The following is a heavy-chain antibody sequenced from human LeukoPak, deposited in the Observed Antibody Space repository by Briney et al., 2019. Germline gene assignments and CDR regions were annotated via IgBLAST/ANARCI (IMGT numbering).Heavy chain of an antibody. Sequence: SETLSLTCTVSGGSISSSSYYWGWIRQPPGKGLEWIGSIYYSGSTYYNPSLKSRVTISVDTSKNQFSLKLSSVTAADTAVYYCRGRSIVAAGFDYWGQGTLVTVSS. CDR2: IYYSGST. J-gene: IGHJ4*02. D-gene: IGHD6-13*01. CDR1: GGSISSSSYY. CDR3: RGRSIVAAGFDY. V-gene: IGHV4-39*01.